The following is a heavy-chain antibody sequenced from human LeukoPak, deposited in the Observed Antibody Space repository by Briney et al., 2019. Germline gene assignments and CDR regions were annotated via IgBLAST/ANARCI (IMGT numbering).Heavy chain of an antibody. V-gene: IGHV4-34*01. D-gene: IGHD3-16*01. CDR2: INHSGST. CDR1: GGSFSGYY. Sequence: PSETLSLTCAVYGGSFSGYYWSWIRQPPGKGPEWIGEINHSGSTNYNPSLKSRVTISVDTSKNQFSLKLSSVTAADTAVYYCARGRSLGYWGQGTLVTVSS. J-gene: IGHJ4*02. CDR3: ARGRSLGY.